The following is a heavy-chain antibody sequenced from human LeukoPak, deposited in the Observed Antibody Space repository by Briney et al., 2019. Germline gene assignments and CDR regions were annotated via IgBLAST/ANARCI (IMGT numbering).Heavy chain of an antibody. D-gene: IGHD3-10*01. CDR3: ARETSGTYYNPLGYMDV. CDR2: IFTSGIT. V-gene: IGHV4-4*07. CDR1: GGSISIYY. J-gene: IGHJ6*03. Sequence: SETLSLTCTVSGGSISIYYWNWIRQPAGKGLEWVGRIFTSGITNYNPSLKSRVTMSVDTSKNQFSLNLSSVIAADTAIYYCARETSGTYYNPLGYMDVWGKGTTVTVSS.